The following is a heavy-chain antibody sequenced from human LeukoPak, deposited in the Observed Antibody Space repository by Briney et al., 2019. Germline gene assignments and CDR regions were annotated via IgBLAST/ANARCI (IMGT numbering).Heavy chain of an antibody. CDR2: IYDSGST. CDR1: GDSISSYY. D-gene: IGHD1-1*01. CDR3: ARGNPVATTGTKGGWFDP. J-gene: IGHJ5*02. V-gene: IGHV4-59*01. Sequence: PSETLSLTCTVSGDSISSYYWSWIRQPPGKGLEWIGYIYDSGSTNYNPSLKSRVTISLDTSKNQFSLKLRSVTAADTALCYCARGNPVATTGTKGGWFDPWGQGTLVTVSS.